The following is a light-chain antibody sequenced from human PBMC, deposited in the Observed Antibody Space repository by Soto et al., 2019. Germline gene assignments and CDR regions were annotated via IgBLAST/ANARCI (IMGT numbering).Light chain of an antibody. CDR3: PSWLTSTD. J-gene: IGLJ6*01. CDR2: DVN. Sequence: QSALTQPASVSGSPGQSITISCTGTSSDIGAYNFVSWYQQHPGKAPKLMLYDVNIRPSGVSNRFSGSKSGNTASLTISGLQADAEAYYFSPSWLTSTDFG. CDR1: SSDIGAYNF. V-gene: IGLV2-14*03.